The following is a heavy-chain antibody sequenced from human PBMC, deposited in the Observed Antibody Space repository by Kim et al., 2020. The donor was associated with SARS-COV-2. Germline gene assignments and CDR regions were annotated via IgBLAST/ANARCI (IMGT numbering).Heavy chain of an antibody. CDR2: IYYSGST. Sequence: SETLSLTCTVSGGSISSSSYYWGWIRQPPGKGLEWIGSIYYSGSTYYNPSLKSRVTISVDTSKNQFSLKLSSVTAADTAVYYCARGVGQQLGFDYWGQGTLVTVSS. D-gene: IGHD6-13*01. CDR3: ARGVGQQLGFDY. V-gene: IGHV4-39*01. J-gene: IGHJ4*02. CDR1: GGSISSSSYY.